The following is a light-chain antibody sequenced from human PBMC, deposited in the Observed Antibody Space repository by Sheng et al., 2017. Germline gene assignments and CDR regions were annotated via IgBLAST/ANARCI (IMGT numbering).Light chain of an antibody. CDR2: DVN. Sequence: QSALTQPASVSGSPGQSITISCTGTSSDIGGYNYVSWYQQHPGKAPKLMIYDVNYRPSGISDRFSASKSGNTASLTISGLQAEDEADYYCCSYTSSSTRVFGGGTKLTVL. CDR3: CSYTSSSTRV. V-gene: IGLV2-14*03. CDR1: SSDIGGYNY. J-gene: IGLJ3*02.